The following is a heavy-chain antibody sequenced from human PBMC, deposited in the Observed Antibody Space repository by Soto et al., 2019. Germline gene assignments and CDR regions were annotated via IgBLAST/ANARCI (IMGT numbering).Heavy chain of an antibody. J-gene: IGHJ4*02. Sequence: LRLSCAASGFTFRSYSMNWVRQAPGKGLEWIGEINHSGSTNYNPSLKSRVTISVDTSKNQFSLKLSSVTAADTAVYYCARVGGSSWYFDYWGQGT. CDR3: ARVGGSSWYFDY. CDR2: INHSGST. CDR1: GFTFRSYS. V-gene: IGHV4-34*01. D-gene: IGHD6-13*01.